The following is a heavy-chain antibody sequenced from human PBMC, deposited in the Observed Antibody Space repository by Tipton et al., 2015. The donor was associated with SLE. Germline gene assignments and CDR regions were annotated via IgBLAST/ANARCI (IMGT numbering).Heavy chain of an antibody. D-gene: IGHD2-15*01. CDR1: GYTFTSYA. V-gene: IGHV1-3*01. CDR3: ARDRLRYCSGGSCYSGASDI. J-gene: IGHJ3*02. CDR2: INAGNGNT. Sequence: QLVQSGAEVKKPGASVKVSCKASGYTFTSYAMHWVRQAPGQRLEWMGWINAGNGNTKYSQKFQGRVTITRDTSASTAYMELSSLRSEDTAVYYCARDRLRYCSGGSCYSGASDIWGQGTMVTVSS.